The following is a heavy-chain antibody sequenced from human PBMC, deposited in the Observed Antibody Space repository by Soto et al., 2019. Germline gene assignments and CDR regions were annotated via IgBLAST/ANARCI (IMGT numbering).Heavy chain of an antibody. D-gene: IGHD2-2*01. V-gene: IGHV3-33*01. CDR1: GFTFSSYG. CDR3: ARDTDIVVVPAASYYYYGMDD. J-gene: IGHJ6*02. CDR2: IWYDGSNK. Sequence: TGGSLRLSCAASGFTFSSYGMHWVRQAPGKGLEWVAVIWYDGSNKYYADSVKGRFTISRDNSKNTLYLQMNSLRAEDTAVYYCARDTDIVVVPAASYYYYGMDDWGQGTTVTVSS.